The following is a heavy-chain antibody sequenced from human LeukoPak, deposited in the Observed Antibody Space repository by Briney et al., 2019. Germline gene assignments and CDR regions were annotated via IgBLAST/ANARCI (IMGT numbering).Heavy chain of an antibody. CDR2: IYYSGST. V-gene: IGHV4-59*01. J-gene: IGHJ4*02. CDR3: ARLRYFDRFFDY. Sequence: PSETLSLTCTVSGGSISSYYWSWIRQPPGKGLEWIGYIYYSGSTNYNPSLKSRVTISVDTSKNQFSLKLSSVTAADTAVYYCARLRYFDRFFDYWGQGTLVTVSS. CDR1: GGSISSYY. D-gene: IGHD3-9*01.